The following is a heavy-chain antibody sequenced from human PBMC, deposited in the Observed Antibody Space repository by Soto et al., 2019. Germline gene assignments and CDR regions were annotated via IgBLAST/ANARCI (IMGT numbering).Heavy chain of an antibody. D-gene: IGHD2-2*01. J-gene: IGHJ6*02. CDR1: GGSVSDATHY. Sequence: SETLSLTCTVSGGSVSDATHYWTWIRQPPGKGLEWIGYVYYTGITNSDPSLKSRVTISVDTSKNQFSLKLSSVTAADTAVYFCARIQPVYYYALDVWGQGTTVTVSS. CDR2: VYYTGIT. V-gene: IGHV4-61*01. CDR3: ARIQPVYYYALDV.